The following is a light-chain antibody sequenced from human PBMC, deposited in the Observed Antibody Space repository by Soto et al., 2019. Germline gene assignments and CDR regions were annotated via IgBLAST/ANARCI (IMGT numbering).Light chain of an antibody. CDR1: SSDVGGNNY. Sequence: QSLLTQPPSASGSPGQSVTISCTGTSSDVGGNNYVSWYQQHPGKAPKLMIYEVSKRPSGVPDRFSGSKSGNTASLTVSGLQAEDEADYYCSSYAGSNNWVFGGGTKLTVL. V-gene: IGLV2-8*01. CDR2: EVS. CDR3: SSYAGSNNWV. J-gene: IGLJ3*02.